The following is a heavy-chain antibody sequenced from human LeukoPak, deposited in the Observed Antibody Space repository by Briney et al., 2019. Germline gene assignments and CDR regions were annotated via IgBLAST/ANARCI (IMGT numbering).Heavy chain of an antibody. CDR3: ARVPSSGYYPYYFDY. CDR2: ISSSSSTI. CDR1: GFTFSSYS. V-gene: IGHV3-48*01. D-gene: IGHD3-22*01. Sequence: LSGGSLRLSCAASGFTFSSYSMTWVRQAPGKGLEWVSYISSSSSTIYYADSVKGRFTISRDNAKNSLYLQMNSLRAEDTAVYYCARVPSSGYYPYYFDYWGQGTLVTVSS. J-gene: IGHJ4*02.